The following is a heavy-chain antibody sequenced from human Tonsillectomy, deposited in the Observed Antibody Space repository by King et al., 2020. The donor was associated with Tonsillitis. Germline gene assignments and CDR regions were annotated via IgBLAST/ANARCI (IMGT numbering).Heavy chain of an antibody. CDR3: ARDHPVASCLDY. Sequence: VQLVESGGGLVKPGGSLRLSCAASGFTFSSYSMNWVRQAPGKGLEWVSSISSSSSYIYYADSVKGRFTISRDNAKNSVYVQMNSLRAEDSAVYYCARDHPVASCLDYWGQGTLVTVSS. J-gene: IGHJ4*02. CDR1: GFTFSSYS. D-gene: IGHD5-12*01. CDR2: ISSSSSYI. V-gene: IGHV3-21*01.